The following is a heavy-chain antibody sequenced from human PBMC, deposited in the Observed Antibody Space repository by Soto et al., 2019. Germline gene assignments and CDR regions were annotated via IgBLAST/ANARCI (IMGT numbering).Heavy chain of an antibody. CDR3: ARRYGPGFDY. CDR1: GGSISSYY. Sequence: PSGTLSLTCAVYGGSISSYYWSWIRQPPGKGLEWIGYIYYSGSTNYNPSLKSRVTISVDTSKNQFSLKLSSVTAADTAVYYCARRYGPGFDYWGQGTLVTVSS. D-gene: IGHD4-17*01. J-gene: IGHJ4*02. CDR2: IYYSGST. V-gene: IGHV4-59*08.